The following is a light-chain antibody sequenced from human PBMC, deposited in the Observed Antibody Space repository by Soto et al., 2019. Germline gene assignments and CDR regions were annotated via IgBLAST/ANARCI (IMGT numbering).Light chain of an antibody. J-gene: IGLJ3*02. V-gene: IGLV1-44*01. CDR3: ASWYDSLNGWV. CDR1: SSNIGSNN. Sequence: QLVLTQPPSASGTPEQTVTISCSGSSSNIGSNNINWYQQLHETAPKHLIYSNNHRPSGGPDRFSGSKSGTSASLAIGGLQSEEEADYYCASWYDSLNGWVFGGGTKLTVL. CDR2: SNN.